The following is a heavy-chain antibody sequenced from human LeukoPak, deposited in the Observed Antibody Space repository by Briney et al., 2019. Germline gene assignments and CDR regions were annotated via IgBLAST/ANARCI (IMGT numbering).Heavy chain of an antibody. CDR2: INTDTGEP. Sequence: ASVKVSCKASGYIFARYAIQWVRQAPGQGLEWMGWINTDTGEPTYAQGFTGRFVFSLDTSVSTAFLQITGLKAEDTAVYYCARESGWGLPHAFDFWGQGTTVAVSS. CDR1: GYIFARYA. D-gene: IGHD3-3*01. V-gene: IGHV7-4-1*02. CDR3: ARESGWGLPHAFDF. J-gene: IGHJ3*01.